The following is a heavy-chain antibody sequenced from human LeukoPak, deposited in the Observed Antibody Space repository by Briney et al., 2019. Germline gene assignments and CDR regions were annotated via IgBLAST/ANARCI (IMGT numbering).Heavy chain of an antibody. J-gene: IGHJ4*02. CDR3: AREERYFDWLSYFDY. V-gene: IGHV3-48*03. CDR2: ISSSGSTI. CDR1: GFTFSSYE. Sequence: GGSLRLSCAASGFTFSSYEMNWVRQAPGKGLEWVSYISSSGSTIYYADSVKGRFTISRDNAKNSLYLQMNSLRAEDTAVYYCAREERYFDWLSYFDYWGQGTLVTVSS. D-gene: IGHD3-9*01.